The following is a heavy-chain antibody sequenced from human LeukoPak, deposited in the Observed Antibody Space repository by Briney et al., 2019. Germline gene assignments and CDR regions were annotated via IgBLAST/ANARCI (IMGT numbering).Heavy chain of an antibody. D-gene: IGHD3-22*01. V-gene: IGHV4-59*01. CDR2: VYYFGST. J-gene: IGHJ4*02. Sequence: PSETLSLTCTVSGDSTGRYYWNWIRQSPGEEMEWIGYVYYFGSTMYNPSLKSRVNISVNRSTNQFSLSVSSVTVADTAVYFCARSPKYFFDDSDSFDFDYWGQGALVTVSS. CDR1: GDSTGRYY. CDR3: ARSPKYFFDDSDSFDFDY.